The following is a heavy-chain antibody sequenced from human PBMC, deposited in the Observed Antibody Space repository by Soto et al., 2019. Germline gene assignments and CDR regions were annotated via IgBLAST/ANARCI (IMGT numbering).Heavy chain of an antibody. CDR3: APSPDNGWFDP. CDR1: GGTFSSYA. J-gene: IGHJ5*02. V-gene: IGHV1-69*06. CDR2: LIPIFGSA. D-gene: IGHD1-1*01. Sequence: QVQLVQSGAEVKKPGSSVKISCKASGGTFSSYAMNWVRQAPGQGLEWMGGLIPIFGSAHYAQKFQGRVTITWDKSTSTAYMELNSLKSEDTAVYYCAPSPDNGWFDPWGQGTLVTVSS.